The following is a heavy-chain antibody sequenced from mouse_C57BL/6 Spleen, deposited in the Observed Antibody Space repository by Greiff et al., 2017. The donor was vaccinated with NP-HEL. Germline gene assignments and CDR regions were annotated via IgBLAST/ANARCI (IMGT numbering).Heavy chain of an antibody. J-gene: IGHJ2*01. CDR3: ARPAYYSNYFDY. CDR1: GYTFTDYY. V-gene: IGHV1-26*01. D-gene: IGHD2-5*01. CDR2: INPNNGGT. Sequence: EVQLQQSGPALVKPGASVKISCKASGYTFTDYYMNWVKQSHGKSLEWIGDINPNNGGTSYNQKFKGKATLTVDKSSSTAYMELRSLTSEDSAVYYCARPAYYSNYFDYWGQGTTLTVSS.